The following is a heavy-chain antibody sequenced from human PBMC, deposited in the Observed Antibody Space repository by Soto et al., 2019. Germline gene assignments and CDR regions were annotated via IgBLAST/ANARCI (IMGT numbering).Heavy chain of an antibody. Sequence: ASVKVSCKASGYTXTSYGISWVRQAPGQGLEWMGWISAYNGNTNYAQKLQGRVTMTTDTSTSTAYMELRSLRSDDTAVYYCARDGVDTATGYYYGMDVWGQGTTVTVSS. J-gene: IGHJ6*02. CDR3: ARDGVDTATGYYYGMDV. CDR1: GYTXTSYG. CDR2: ISAYNGNT. V-gene: IGHV1-18*01. D-gene: IGHD5-18*01.